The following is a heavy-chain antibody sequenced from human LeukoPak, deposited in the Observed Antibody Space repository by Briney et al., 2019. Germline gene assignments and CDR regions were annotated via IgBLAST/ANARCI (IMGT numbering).Heavy chain of an antibody. D-gene: IGHD6-6*01. CDR2: INPGGDYT. V-gene: IGHV1-46*01. CDR1: GYSFRSYY. Sequence: ASVKVSCNASGYSFRSYYINWVRQAPGQGLEWMGLINPGGDYTKYAQTFQGRVTMTRDTSTNTVYMHLSSLRSEDTAIYYCAREGSRSSLGGYGYWGQGTLVTVSS. J-gene: IGHJ4*02. CDR3: AREGSRSSLGGYGY.